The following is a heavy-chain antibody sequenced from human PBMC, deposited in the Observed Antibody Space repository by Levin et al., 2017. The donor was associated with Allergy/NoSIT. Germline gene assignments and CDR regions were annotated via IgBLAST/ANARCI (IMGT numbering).Heavy chain of an antibody. CDR3: ARELTTYDILTGYPDY. CDR2: IWYDGSNK. Sequence: SCAASGFTFSSYGMHWVRQAPGKGLEWVAVIWYDGSNKYYADSVKGRFTISRDNSKNTLYLQMNSLRAEDTAVYYCARELTTYDILTGYPDYWGQGTLVTVSS. CDR1: GFTFSSYG. J-gene: IGHJ4*02. V-gene: IGHV3-33*01. D-gene: IGHD3-9*01.